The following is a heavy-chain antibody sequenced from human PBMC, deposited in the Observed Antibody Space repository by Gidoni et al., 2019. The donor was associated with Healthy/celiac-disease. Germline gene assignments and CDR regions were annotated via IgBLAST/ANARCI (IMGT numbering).Heavy chain of an antibody. Sequence: EVQLLESGGGLVQPGGSLRLSCAASGFTFSSSAMSWVRQAPGKGLEWVSAISGSGGSTYYADSVKGRFTISRDNSKNTLYLQMNSLRAEDTAVYYCARAGADVRWGHLPSDYYYMDVWGKGTTVTVSS. CDR3: ARAGADVRWGHLPSDYYYMDV. D-gene: IGHD4-17*01. J-gene: IGHJ6*03. CDR2: ISGSGGST. CDR1: GFTFSSSA. V-gene: IGHV3-23*01.